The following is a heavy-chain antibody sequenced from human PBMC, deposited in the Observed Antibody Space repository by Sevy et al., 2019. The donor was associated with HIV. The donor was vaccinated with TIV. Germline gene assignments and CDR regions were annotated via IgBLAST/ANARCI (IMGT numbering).Heavy chain of an antibody. Sequence: SETLSLTCTVSGGSISSYYWSWIRQPPGKGLEWIGYIYYSGSTNYNPSLKSRVTISVDTSKNQFSLKLSSVTAADTAVYYWARVSSNKKVTIFGVVIFYYFDYWGQGTLVTVSS. V-gene: IGHV4-59*01. CDR2: IYYSGST. D-gene: IGHD3-3*01. CDR1: GGSISSYY. CDR3: ARVSSNKKVTIFGVVIFYYFDY. J-gene: IGHJ4*02.